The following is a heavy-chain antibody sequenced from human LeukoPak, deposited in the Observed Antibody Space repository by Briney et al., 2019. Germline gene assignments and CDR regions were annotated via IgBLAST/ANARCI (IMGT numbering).Heavy chain of an antibody. D-gene: IGHD6-13*01. Sequence: GGSLRLSCAASGFPFSSYSMTWVRQAPGKGLEWVANIKPDGTSKFYVDSVKGRFTISRDNALNSLYLQMNSLRAEDTAIYYCARSIPYGTTWYGRSDYWGQGTLVTVSS. CDR2: IKPDGTSK. V-gene: IGHV3-7*03. CDR1: GFPFSSYS. CDR3: ARSIPYGTTWYGRSDY. J-gene: IGHJ4*02.